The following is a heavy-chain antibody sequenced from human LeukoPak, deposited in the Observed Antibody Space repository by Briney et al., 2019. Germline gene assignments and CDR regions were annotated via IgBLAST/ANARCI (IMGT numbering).Heavy chain of an antibody. CDR3: AREVSEGFDF. V-gene: IGHV3-21*01. CDR2: FGTRSTSI. D-gene: IGHD3-22*01. J-gene: IGHJ4*02. Sequence: GGSLRLSCTASGFTFSGYSMNWIRQAPGKGLEWVSSFGTRSTSIYHAGSVKGRFAISRDNAKSSLYLQMNSLRAEDTALYYCAREVSEGFDFWGQGTLVTVSS. CDR1: GFTFSGYS.